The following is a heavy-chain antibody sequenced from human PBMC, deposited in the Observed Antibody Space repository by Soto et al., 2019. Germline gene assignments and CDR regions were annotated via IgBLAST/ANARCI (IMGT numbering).Heavy chain of an antibody. J-gene: IGHJ4*02. D-gene: IGHD5-12*01. CDR3: ARLYLSWAVHTYDYPKNYFDY. CDR1: GYSFTNNG. CDR2: ISGYSGNT. V-gene: IGHV1-18*01. Sequence: QVQLVQSGAEVKTPGASVKVSCKASGYSFTNNGVSWVRQAPGQGLEWMGWISGYSGNTRYAQKFQGRVTMTTDTSTRTFYMELRRLTSDDTDVYYCARLYLSWAVHTYDYPKNYFDYLGQGTLVTVSS.